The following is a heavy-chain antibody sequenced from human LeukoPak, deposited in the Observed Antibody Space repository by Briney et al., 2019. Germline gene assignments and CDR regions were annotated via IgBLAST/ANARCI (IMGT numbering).Heavy chain of an antibody. CDR1: GFTFSSYS. V-gene: IGHV3-21*01. CDR2: ISSSSSYI. CDR3: ARTPGGLYSSLDY. J-gene: IGHJ4*02. D-gene: IGHD5-18*01. Sequence: GGSLRLSCAASGFTFSSYSMNWVRQAPGKGLEWVSSISSSSSYIYYADSVKGRFTISRDNAKNSQYLQMNSLRAEDTAVYYCARTPGGLYSSLDYWGQGTLVTVSS.